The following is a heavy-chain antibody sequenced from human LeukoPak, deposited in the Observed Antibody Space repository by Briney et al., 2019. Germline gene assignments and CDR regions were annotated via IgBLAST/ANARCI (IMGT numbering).Heavy chain of an antibody. D-gene: IGHD3-22*01. Sequence: SQTLSLTCTVSGGSISSGSYYWSWIRQPAGKGLEWIGRIYTSGSTNYNPSLKSRVTISVDMSKNQFSLKLSSVTAVDTAVYYCARSGDSSHAFDIWGQGTMVTVSS. CDR1: GGSISSGSYY. CDR3: ARSGDSSHAFDI. CDR2: IYTSGST. V-gene: IGHV4-61*02. J-gene: IGHJ3*02.